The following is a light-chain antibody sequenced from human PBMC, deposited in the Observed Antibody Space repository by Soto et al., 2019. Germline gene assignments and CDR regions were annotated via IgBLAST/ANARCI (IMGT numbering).Light chain of an antibody. J-gene: IGKJ1*01. Sequence: EIVLTQSPATLSLSPGERATLSCRASQSVSSSYLAGYQQKPGQAPRLLIYGASSRATGIPDRFSGSGSGTDFTLTISRLEPEDFAVFYCQQYGSSPETFGQGTKVDIK. CDR2: GAS. CDR3: QQYGSSPET. CDR1: QSVSSSY. V-gene: IGKV3-20*01.